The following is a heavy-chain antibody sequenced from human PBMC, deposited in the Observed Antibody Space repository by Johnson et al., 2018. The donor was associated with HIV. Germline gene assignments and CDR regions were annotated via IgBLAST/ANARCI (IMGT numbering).Heavy chain of an antibody. J-gene: IGHJ3*02. V-gene: IGHV3-7*05. Sequence: VQLVESGGGLVQPGGSLRLSCAASGLTFSNYWMSWVRQAPGKGLEWAANVNEDGSEEYYVDSVEGRLTISRDNAKNSLYLQIDSLRAGDTAAYYCARDGVYSSPWDAFDIWGQGTMVTVSP. CDR1: GLTFSNYW. D-gene: IGHD6-19*01. CDR3: ARDGVYSSPWDAFDI. CDR2: VNEDGSEE.